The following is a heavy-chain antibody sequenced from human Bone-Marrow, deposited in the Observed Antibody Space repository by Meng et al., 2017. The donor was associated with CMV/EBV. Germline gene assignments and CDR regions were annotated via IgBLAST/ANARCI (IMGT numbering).Heavy chain of an antibody. Sequence: SETLSLTCTVSGGSISSYYWSWIRQPPGKGLEWIGYIYYSGSTNYNPSLKSRVTISVDTSKNQFSLKLSSVTAADTAVYYCARGMSVYSSNWLLDYYYGMDVWGQGTTVTVSS. J-gene: IGHJ6*02. V-gene: IGHV4-59*01. CDR1: GGSISSYY. D-gene: IGHD6-13*01. CDR2: IYYSGST. CDR3: ARGMSVYSSNWLLDYYYGMDV.